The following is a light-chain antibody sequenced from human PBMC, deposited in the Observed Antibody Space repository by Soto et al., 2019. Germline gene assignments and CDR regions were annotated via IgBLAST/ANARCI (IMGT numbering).Light chain of an antibody. J-gene: IGKJ1*01. CDR2: GAS. CDR3: QQYDGWPRT. Sequence: IVLTQSPGTLSLTPGGSAPLSCRASQNVNRGYLVWYQQKPGQAPRLLIYGASTRASGIPARFSGSGSETEFTLTISSLQSEDFAVYFCQQYDGWPRTFGQGTKVDI. CDR1: QNVNRGY. V-gene: IGKV3-20*01.